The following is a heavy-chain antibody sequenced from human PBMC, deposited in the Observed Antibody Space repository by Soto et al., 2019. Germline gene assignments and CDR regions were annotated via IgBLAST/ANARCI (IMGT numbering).Heavy chain of an antibody. CDR3: ARESCRVATHYYYGMDV. V-gene: IGHV4-31*03. CDR1: GGSISSGGYY. J-gene: IGHJ6*02. Sequence: SETLSLTCTVSGGSISSGGYYWRWIRQHPGKGLEWIGYIYYSGSTYYNPSLKSRVTISVDTSKNQFSLKLSSVTAADTAVYYCARESCRVATHYYYGMDVWGQGTTGTVS. D-gene: IGHD5-12*01. CDR2: IYYSGST.